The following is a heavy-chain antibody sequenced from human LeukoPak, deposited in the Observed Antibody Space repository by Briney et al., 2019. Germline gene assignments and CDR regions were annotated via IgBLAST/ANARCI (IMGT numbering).Heavy chain of an antibody. D-gene: IGHD1-26*01. CDR3: VRVPNGGSFFGSRRKTHRFDY. V-gene: IGHV3-48*02. CDR2: ISGSNSSI. Sequence: GGSLRLSCAASGFTFSSYIMNWVRQAPGKGLECLSYISGSNSSIYYADSVKGRFTISRDNAKNSLYLQMNSLRDEDTALYYCVRVPNGGSFFGSRRKTHRFDYWGQGALVTVSS. J-gene: IGHJ4*02. CDR1: GFTFSSYI.